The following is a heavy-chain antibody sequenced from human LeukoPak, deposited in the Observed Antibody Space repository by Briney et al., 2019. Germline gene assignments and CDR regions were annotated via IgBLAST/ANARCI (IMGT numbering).Heavy chain of an antibody. V-gene: IGHV3-15*01. D-gene: IGHD2-2*02. CDR3: TTQLLYEHNFDY. CDR1: GFTFSGAW. CDR2: IKSNTDGGTT. J-gene: IGHJ4*02. Sequence: GGSLRLSCAASGFTFSGAWMSWVRQTPGKGLEWVGRIKSNTDGGTTDVAAPVKGRFTISRDDSENALYLQMNSLKTEDTAVYYCTTQLLYEHNFDYWGQGTLVTVSS.